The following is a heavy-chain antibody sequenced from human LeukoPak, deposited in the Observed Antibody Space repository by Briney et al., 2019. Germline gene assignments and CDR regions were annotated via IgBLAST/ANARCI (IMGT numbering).Heavy chain of an antibody. Sequence: GGSLRLSCAASGFTFSSYAMHWVRQAPGKGLEWVAVISYDGSNKYYADSVKGRFTISRDNSKNTLYLQMNSLRAEDTAVYYCATAGVAARRGAFDIWGQGTMVTVSS. CDR1: GFTFSSYA. D-gene: IGHD6-13*01. V-gene: IGHV3-30-3*01. CDR3: ATAGVAARRGAFDI. CDR2: ISYDGSNK. J-gene: IGHJ3*02.